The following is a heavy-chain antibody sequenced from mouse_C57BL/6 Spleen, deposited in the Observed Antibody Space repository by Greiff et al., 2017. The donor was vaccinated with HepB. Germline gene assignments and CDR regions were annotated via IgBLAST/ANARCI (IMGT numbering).Heavy chain of an antibody. CDR3: TRSNYSNYNAMDY. V-gene: IGHV1-15*01. CDR2: IDPETGGT. D-gene: IGHD2-5*01. Sequence: QVQLQQSGAELVRPGASVTLSCKASGYTFTDYEMHWVKQTPVHGLEWIGAIDPETGGTAYNQKFKGKAILTADKSSSTAYMELRSLTSEDSAVYYCTRSNYSNYNAMDYWGQGTSVTVSS. J-gene: IGHJ4*01. CDR1: GYTFTDYE.